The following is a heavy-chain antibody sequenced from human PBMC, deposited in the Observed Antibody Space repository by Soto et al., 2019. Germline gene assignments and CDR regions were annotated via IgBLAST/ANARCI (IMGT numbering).Heavy chain of an antibody. CDR3: AKSLGANWGSRGYYYYGMDV. CDR1: GFTFSSYA. CDR2: ISGSGGST. Sequence: PGGSLRLSCAASGFTFSSYAMSWVRQAPGKGLGWVSAISGSGGSTYYADSVKGRFTISRDNSKNTLYLQMNSLRAEDTAVYYCAKSLGANWGSRGYYYYGMDVWGQGTTVTVSS. J-gene: IGHJ6*02. D-gene: IGHD7-27*01. V-gene: IGHV3-23*01.